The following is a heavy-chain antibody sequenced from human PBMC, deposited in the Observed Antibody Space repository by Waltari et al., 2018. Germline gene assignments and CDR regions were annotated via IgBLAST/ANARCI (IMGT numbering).Heavy chain of an antibody. J-gene: IGHJ6*02. CDR3: VTHSSNYYFAMDV. CDR1: AFSVRGPS. Sequence: EVQLVESGGGLVQSGGSLGLSCYASAFSVRGPSMSWFRQGPGKGLEWVSVITSGGKTYYGDSVRGRFTMSRHDSKNTVYLQMDNLRPEDTAVFYCVTHSSNYYFAMDVWGPGTTVTVSS. D-gene: IGHD3-22*01. V-gene: IGHV3-53*04. CDR2: ITSGGKT.